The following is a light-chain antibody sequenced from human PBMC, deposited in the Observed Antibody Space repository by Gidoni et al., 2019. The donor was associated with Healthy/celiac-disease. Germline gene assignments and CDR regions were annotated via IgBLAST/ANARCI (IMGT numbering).Light chain of an antibody. J-gene: IGKJ1*01. CDR2: GAS. CDR3: QQRSNWPRGT. V-gene: IGKV3-11*01. Sequence: DIVLTQSPATLSLSPGERATRSCRASQSVYKYLAWYQQKPGQAHRLLIYGASNRATGIPARFSGSGSGTDFTLTISSLEPEDFAVYYCQQRSNWPRGTFGQGTKVDIK. CDR1: QSVYKY.